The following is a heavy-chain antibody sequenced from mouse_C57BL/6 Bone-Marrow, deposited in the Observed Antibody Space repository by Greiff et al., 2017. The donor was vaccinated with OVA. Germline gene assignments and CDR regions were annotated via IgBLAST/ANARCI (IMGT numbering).Heavy chain of an antibody. CDR2: ISSGSSTI. CDR1: GFTFSDYG. D-gene: IGHD2-14*01. J-gene: IGHJ1*03. V-gene: IGHV5-17*01. CDR3: ARREEYDEYFDV. Sequence: EVQLVESGGGLVKPGGSLKLSCAASGFTFSDYGMHWVRQAPEKGLEWVAYISSGSSTIYYADTVKGRFTISRDTAKNTRFLQMTSVRSEDTAMYYGARREEYDEYFDVWGTGTTVTVSS.